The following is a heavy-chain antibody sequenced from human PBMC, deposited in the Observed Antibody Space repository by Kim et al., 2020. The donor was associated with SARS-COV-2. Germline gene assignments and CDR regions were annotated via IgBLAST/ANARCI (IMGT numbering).Heavy chain of an antibody. CDR1: GFTFSNYA. V-gene: IGHV3-23*01. J-gene: IGHJ4*02. CDR3: ANVVG. D-gene: IGHD2-15*01. Sequence: GGSLRLSCAGSGFTFSNYAMNWVRQAPWKGLEWVSAISGIVGTTYYADSVKGRFTVSRDNSKNTLYLQMNSLRAEDTAVYYCANVVGWGQGTLVTVPS. CDR2: ISGIVGTT.